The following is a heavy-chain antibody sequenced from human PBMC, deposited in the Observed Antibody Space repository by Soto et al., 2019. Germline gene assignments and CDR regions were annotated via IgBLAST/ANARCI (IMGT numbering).Heavy chain of an antibody. V-gene: IGHV4-4*02. J-gene: IGHJ4*02. CDR3: ASAGGIATHFDY. Sequence: QVQLQESGPELVKPSGTLSLICTVSGGSISSSHWWRGGRQSPGKGLEWIGEIYHDDSNNYTPSIQGPVTISTDKYKNQLCLKLSSATAAAMSVYYCASAGGIATHFDYWGQGSLVTVSS. D-gene: IGHD2-15*01. CDR2: IYHDDSN. CDR1: GGSISSSHW.